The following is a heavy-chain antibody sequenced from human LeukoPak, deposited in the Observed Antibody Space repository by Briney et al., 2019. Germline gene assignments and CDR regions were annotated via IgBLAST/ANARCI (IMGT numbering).Heavy chain of an antibody. D-gene: IGHD6-19*01. Sequence: SQTLSVTCGISGDSVSSNNGAWNWIRQSPSRGLEWLGRTYYGSKWYSDFAASVQGRITINADTSKNQLSLQLYSVTPEDTAVYYCARDLGTSGWHTFDYWGQGTLVTVSS. CDR2: TYYGSKWYS. CDR1: GDSVSSNNGA. V-gene: IGHV6-1*01. J-gene: IGHJ4*02. CDR3: ARDLGTSGWHTFDY.